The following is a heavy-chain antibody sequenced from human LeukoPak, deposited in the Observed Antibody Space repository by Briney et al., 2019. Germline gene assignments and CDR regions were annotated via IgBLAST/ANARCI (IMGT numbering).Heavy chain of an antibody. CDR1: GGTFSSYA. CDR2: IIPILGIA. J-gene: IGHJ5*02. Sequence: SVKLSCKASGGTFSSYAISWVRQAPGQGLEWMGRIIPILGIANYAQKFQGRVTITADKSTSTAYMELSSLRSEDTAVYYCANYYDSSGYYGWFDPWGQGALVTVSS. D-gene: IGHD3-22*01. V-gene: IGHV1-69*04. CDR3: ANYYDSSGYYGWFDP.